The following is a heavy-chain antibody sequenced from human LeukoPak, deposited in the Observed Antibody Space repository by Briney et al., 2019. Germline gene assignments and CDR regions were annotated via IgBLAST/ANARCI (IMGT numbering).Heavy chain of an antibody. D-gene: IGHD3-22*01. V-gene: IGHV3-30*03. Sequence: GGSLRLSCAASGFTFSYYGMHWVRQAPGKGLEWVAVISYDGRDKYYADSVKGRFTISRDNSKNTLYLQMNSLRVEDTALYYCAREDSSGAFDIWGQGTMVTVSS. CDR3: AREDSSGAFDI. J-gene: IGHJ3*02. CDR2: ISYDGRDK. CDR1: GFTFSYYG.